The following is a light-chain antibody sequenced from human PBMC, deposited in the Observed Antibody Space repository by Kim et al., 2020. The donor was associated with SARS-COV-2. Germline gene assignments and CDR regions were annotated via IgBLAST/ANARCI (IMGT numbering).Light chain of an antibody. CDR1: SLRSYY. CDR3: NSRDSSGNHVV. V-gene: IGLV3-19*01. Sequence: SSEPTQDPAVSVALGHTVRITCQGDSLRSYYASWYQQKPGQAPVLVIYGKNNRPSGIPDRFSGSSSGNTASLTITGAQAEDEADYYCNSRDSSGNHVVFG. CDR2: GKN. J-gene: IGLJ2*01.